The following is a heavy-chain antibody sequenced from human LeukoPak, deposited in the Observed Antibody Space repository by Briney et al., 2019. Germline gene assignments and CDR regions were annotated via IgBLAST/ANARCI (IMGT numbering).Heavy chain of an antibody. J-gene: IGHJ5*02. CDR1: GYTFTGYY. CDR3: PXXXXXAAMLSWFDP. Sequence: ASVKVSCKASGYTFTGYYMHWVRQAPGQGLEWMDWINPTSGGTNIPQSFQARATMTRDTPSTTPSMNRTRLSPDATAVNYCPXXXXXAAMLSWFDPWGQGTLVTVSS. CDR2: INPTSGGT. V-gene: IGHV1-2*02. D-gene: IGHD2-2*01.